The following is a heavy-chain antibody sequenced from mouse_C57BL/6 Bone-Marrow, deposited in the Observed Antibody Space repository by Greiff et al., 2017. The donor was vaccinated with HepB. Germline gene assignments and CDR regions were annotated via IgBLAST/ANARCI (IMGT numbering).Heavy chain of an antibody. Sequence: QVQLQQSGAELVRPGASVTLSCKASGYTFTDYEMHWVKQTPVHGLEWIGAIDPETGGTAYNQKFKGTAILTANKSSSTAYMELRSLTSEDSAVYYCSSSTWFAYWGQGTLVTVSA. V-gene: IGHV1-15*01. J-gene: IGHJ3*01. CDR2: IDPETGGT. D-gene: IGHD1-3*01. CDR3: SSSTWFAY. CDR1: GYTFTDYE.